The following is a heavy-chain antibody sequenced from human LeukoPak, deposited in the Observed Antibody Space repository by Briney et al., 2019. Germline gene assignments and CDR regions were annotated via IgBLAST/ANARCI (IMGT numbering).Heavy chain of an antibody. CDR3: AREGQAGGSLYYFDY. D-gene: IGHD6-13*01. CDR2: ISGSGGST. J-gene: IGHJ4*02. Sequence: GGSLRLSCAASGFTFSSYAMSWVRQAPGKGLEWVSDISGSGGSTYYADSVKGRFTISRDNAKNSLYLQMNSLRAEDTAVYYCAREGQAGGSLYYFDYWGQGALVTVSS. CDR1: GFTFSSYA. V-gene: IGHV3-23*01.